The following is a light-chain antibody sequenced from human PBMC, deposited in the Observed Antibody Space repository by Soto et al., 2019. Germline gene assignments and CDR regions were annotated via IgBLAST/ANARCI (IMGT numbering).Light chain of an antibody. CDR3: QQLNRFSLT. V-gene: IGKV1-39*01. J-gene: IGKJ4*01. CDR1: QSISSY. Sequence: DIQMTQSPSSLSASVGDRVPITCGASQSISSYLTWYQQKQGKAHTLLIYAASILQSGVPSRFRGSGSGADVTITISSLQPEDFETYYCQQLNRFSLTFAGGTKVDIK. CDR2: AAS.